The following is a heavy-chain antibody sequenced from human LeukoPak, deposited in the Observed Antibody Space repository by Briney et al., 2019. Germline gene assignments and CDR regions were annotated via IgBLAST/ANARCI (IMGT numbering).Heavy chain of an antibody. CDR2: ISSSGSTI. V-gene: IGHV3-11*01. CDR1: EFSVGSNY. D-gene: IGHD6-25*01. Sequence: GGSLRLSCAASEFSVGSNYMTWVRQAPGKGLEWVSYISSSGSTIYYADSVKGRFTISRDNAKNSLYLQMNSLRAEDTAVYYCARGVDDIAAAGHFDYWGQGTLVTVSS. J-gene: IGHJ4*02. CDR3: ARGVDDIAAAGHFDY.